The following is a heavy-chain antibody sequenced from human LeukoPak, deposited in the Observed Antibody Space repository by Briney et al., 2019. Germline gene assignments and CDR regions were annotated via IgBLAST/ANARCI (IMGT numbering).Heavy chain of an antibody. V-gene: IGHV3-23*01. CDR1: GFTFSSYA. D-gene: IGHD3-22*01. Sequence: GGSLRLSCAASGFTFSSYAMSWVRQAPGKGLEWVSAISGSGGSTYYADSVKGRFTISRDNAKNSLYLQMNSLRAEDTAVYYCARAVYYYDSSGRGGYWGQGTLVTVSS. J-gene: IGHJ4*02. CDR2: ISGSGGST. CDR3: ARAVYYYDSSGRGGY.